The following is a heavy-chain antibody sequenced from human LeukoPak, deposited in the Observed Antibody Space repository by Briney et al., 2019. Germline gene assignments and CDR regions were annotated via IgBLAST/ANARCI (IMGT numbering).Heavy chain of an antibody. J-gene: IGHJ5*02. D-gene: IGHD4-17*01. CDR1: GGTFNNSA. V-gene: IGHV1-69*05. CDR2: IMPLFGTA. Sequence: ASVKVSCKTAGGTFNNSAISWVRQAPGQGLEWLGGIMPLFGTAGYAQTFQGRDTLTKDESTRTVYLAMTSLTSDDTAVYYCARDVHGDYGSGWFDPWGQGTLVSVSS. CDR3: ARDVHGDYGSGWFDP.